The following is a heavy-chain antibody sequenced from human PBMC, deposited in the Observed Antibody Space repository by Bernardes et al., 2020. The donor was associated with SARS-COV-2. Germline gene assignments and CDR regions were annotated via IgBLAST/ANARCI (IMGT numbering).Heavy chain of an antibody. CDR3: VADIFPYYGMDV. CDR1: GFTFSSYG. D-gene: IGHD2-2*02. V-gene: IGHV3-30*03. J-gene: IGHJ6*02. Sequence: GGSLRLSCAASGFTFSSYGMHWVRQAPGKGLEWVAVISYDGSNKYYADSVKGRFTISRDNSKNTLYLQMNSLRAEDTAVYYCVADIFPYYGMDVWGQGTTVTVSS. CDR2: ISYDGSNK.